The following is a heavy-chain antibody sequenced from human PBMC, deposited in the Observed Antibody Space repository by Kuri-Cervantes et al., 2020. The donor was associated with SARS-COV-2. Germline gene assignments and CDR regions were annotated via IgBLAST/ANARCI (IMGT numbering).Heavy chain of an antibody. J-gene: IGHJ5*02. CDR3: ATNYAPGYSYGTP. CDR2: ISSSGSTI. Sequence: GGSLRLSCAASGFTLSDYYMSWIRQAPGKGLEWVSYISSSGSTIYYADSVKGRFTISRDNAKNTLYLQMNSLRAEDTAVYYCATNYAPGYSYGTPWGQGTLVTVSS. CDR1: GFTLSDYY. V-gene: IGHV3-11*04. D-gene: IGHD5-18*01.